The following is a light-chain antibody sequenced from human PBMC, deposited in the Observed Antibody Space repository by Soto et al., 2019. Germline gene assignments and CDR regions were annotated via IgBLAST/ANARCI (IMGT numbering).Light chain of an antibody. CDR1: QSISSW. J-gene: IGKJ2*01. Sequence: DIQMTQSPSTLSASVGDRVTITCPASQSISSWLAWYQQKPGKAPKLLIYKASSLASGVPSRFSGSGSGTEFTLTISRLQPDDFATYYCQQYNSYSPYTFGQGTKLEIK. CDR2: KAS. V-gene: IGKV1-5*03. CDR3: QQYNSYSPYT.